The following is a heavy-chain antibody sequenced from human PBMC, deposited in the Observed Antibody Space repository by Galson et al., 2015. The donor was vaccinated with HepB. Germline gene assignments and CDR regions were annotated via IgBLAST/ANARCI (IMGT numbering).Heavy chain of an antibody. CDR3: AKSDYDFWSGHLVPFDY. CDR2: ISGSGGST. CDR1: GFTFSSYA. V-gene: IGHV3-23*01. J-gene: IGHJ4*02. D-gene: IGHD3-3*01. Sequence: SLRLSCAASGFTFSSYAMSWVRQAPGKGLEWVSAISGSGGSTYYADSVKGRFTISRDNSKNTLYLQMNSLRAEDTAVYYCAKSDYDFWSGHLVPFDYWGQGTLVTVSS.